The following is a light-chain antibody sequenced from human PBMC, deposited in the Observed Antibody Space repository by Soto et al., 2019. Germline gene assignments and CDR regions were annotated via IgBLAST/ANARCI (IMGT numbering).Light chain of an antibody. J-gene: IGKJ1*01. Sequence: EIVLTQSPGSVSLSPGERVTLSCRASQSVSSAFFAWYQQTPGQPPRLLISGASNRATGIPDRFSGSGSGTDFTLTISRLEPEEFAVYYCQQYDSSVTFGQGTKVEIK. CDR3: QQYDSSVT. CDR1: QSVSSAF. CDR2: GAS. V-gene: IGKV3-20*01.